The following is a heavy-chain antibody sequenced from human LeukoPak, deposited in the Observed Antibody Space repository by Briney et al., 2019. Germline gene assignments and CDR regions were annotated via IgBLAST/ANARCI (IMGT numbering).Heavy chain of an antibody. Sequence: GSLKLSCAGSGFTFTDYYITWIRQATGQGLEWVSYISGSGTTIYYADNVKGRFTITRDNAKNSAYLQMNSLRSEDTAMYYCAGGRYSDYDFGWCDPWGQGTLVTVSS. V-gene: IGHV3-11*01. J-gene: IGHJ5*02. D-gene: IGHD5-12*01. CDR1: GFTFTDYY. CDR3: AGGRYSDYDFGWCDP. CDR2: ISGSGTTI.